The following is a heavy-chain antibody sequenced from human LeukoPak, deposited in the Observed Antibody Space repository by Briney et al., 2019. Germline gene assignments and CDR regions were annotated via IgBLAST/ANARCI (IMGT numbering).Heavy chain of an antibody. Sequence: PGGSLRLSCAASGFTFSSHWMHWVRQAPGKGLVWVSRINTDGSSTSYAGSVKGRFTISRDNAKNTLYLQMNSLRAEDTAVYYCARTVPGYFFDYWGQGTLVSVSS. CDR1: GFTFSSHW. CDR2: INTDGSST. J-gene: IGHJ4*02. CDR3: ARTVPGYFFDY. V-gene: IGHV3-74*01. D-gene: IGHD3-10*01.